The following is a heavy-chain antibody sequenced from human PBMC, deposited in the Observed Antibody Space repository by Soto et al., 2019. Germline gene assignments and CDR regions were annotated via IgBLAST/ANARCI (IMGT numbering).Heavy chain of an antibody. Sequence: EVQLVESGGGLVQPGGSLRLSCAASGFTFSSYAMHWVRQAPGKGLEYVSAISSNGGSTYYANSVKGRFTISRDNSKNTLYIQMGSVRAEDMAVYYCATGEGVDSSPRWGQGTLVTVSA. J-gene: IGHJ4*02. V-gene: IGHV3-64*01. CDR3: ATGEGVDSSPR. D-gene: IGHD6-13*01. CDR1: GFTFSSYA. CDR2: ISSNGGST.